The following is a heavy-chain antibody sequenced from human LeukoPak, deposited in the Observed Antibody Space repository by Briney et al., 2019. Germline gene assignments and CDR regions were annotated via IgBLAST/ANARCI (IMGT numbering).Heavy chain of an antibody. CDR1: GYTFTSYG. CDR2: ISAYNGNT. Sequence: GASVKVSCKASGYTFTSYGISWVRQAPGQGLEWMGWISAYNGNTNYAQKLQGRVTMTTDTSTSTAYMELRSLRSDDTAVYYCARTQYYDILTGYFCYYYYMDVWGKGTTVTVSS. V-gene: IGHV1-18*01. CDR3: ARTQYYDILTGYFCYYYYMDV. J-gene: IGHJ6*03. D-gene: IGHD3-9*01.